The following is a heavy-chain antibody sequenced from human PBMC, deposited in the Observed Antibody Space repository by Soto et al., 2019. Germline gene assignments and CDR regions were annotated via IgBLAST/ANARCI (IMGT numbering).Heavy chain of an antibody. J-gene: IGHJ4*02. CDR1: GGSINRGGSY. CDR2: IYHTGIT. CDR3: ARDDSGSYHFDY. Sequence: SETLSLTCTVSGGSINRGGSYWSWIRQSPGKGLEWIGYIYHTGITYYNPSLKSRVTISVDTSKNQFSLKLSSVTAADTAVYYCARDDSGSYHFDYWGQGTLVTVSS. V-gene: IGHV4-31*03. D-gene: IGHD3-10*01.